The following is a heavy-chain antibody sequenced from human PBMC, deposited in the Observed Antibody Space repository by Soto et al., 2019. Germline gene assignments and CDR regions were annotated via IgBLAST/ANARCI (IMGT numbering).Heavy chain of an antibody. V-gene: IGHV2-5*01. Sequence: SGPTLVKPTQTLTLTCTFSGFSLSTSGVGVGWIRQPPGKALEWLALIYWNDDKRYSPSLKSRLTITKDTSKNQVVLTMTNMDPVDTATYYCAHRRKSPNSGYDDGPYNWFDPWGQGTLVTVSS. CDR1: GFSLSTSGVG. D-gene: IGHD5-12*01. J-gene: IGHJ5*02. CDR2: IYWNDDK. CDR3: AHRRKSPNSGYDDGPYNWFDP.